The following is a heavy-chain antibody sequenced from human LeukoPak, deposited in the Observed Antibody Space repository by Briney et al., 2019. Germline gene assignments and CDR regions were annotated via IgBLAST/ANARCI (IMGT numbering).Heavy chain of an antibody. Sequence: SETLSLTCTVSGGSISSYYWSWIRQPPGKGREWIGYIYYSGSTNYNPSLKGRVTISVDTSKNQFSLKLSSVPAADTAVYYCARVRFLEWLPDAFDIWGQGTMVTVSS. CDR1: GGSISSYY. V-gene: IGHV4-59*01. CDR3: ARVRFLEWLPDAFDI. D-gene: IGHD3-3*01. J-gene: IGHJ3*02. CDR2: IYYSGST.